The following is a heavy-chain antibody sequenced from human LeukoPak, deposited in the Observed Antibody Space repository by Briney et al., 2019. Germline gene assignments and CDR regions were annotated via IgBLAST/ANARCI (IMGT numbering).Heavy chain of an antibody. CDR2: ISSSSSSI. Sequence: PGGSLRLSCAASGFTFSSYSMNWVRQAPGKGLEWVSSISSSSSSIYYADSVKGRFTISRDNANNSLYLQMNSLRAEDTAVYYCARGPPNYDILTGYYYYYYYMDVWGKGTTVTVSS. J-gene: IGHJ6*03. CDR1: GFTFSSYS. CDR3: ARGPPNYDILTGYYYYYYYMDV. D-gene: IGHD3-9*01. V-gene: IGHV3-21*01.